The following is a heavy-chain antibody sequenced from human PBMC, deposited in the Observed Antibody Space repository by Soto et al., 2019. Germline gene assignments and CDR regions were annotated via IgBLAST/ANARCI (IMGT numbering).Heavy chain of an antibody. CDR1: GFTISSNA. Sequence: GGSLRLSCAASGFTISSNATYWVRQAPGKGLEWVSAISDRGDTTHYADSVKGRFTISRDTSKNTLYLQLNTLRADDTAVYYCAKDKPGTTSFDCWGQGTLVTVSS. CDR2: ISDRGDTT. D-gene: IGHD1-1*01. J-gene: IGHJ4*02. CDR3: AKDKPGTTSFDC. V-gene: IGHV3-23*01.